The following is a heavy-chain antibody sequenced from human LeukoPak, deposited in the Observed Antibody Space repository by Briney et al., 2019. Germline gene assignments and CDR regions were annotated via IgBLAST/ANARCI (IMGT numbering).Heavy chain of an antibody. CDR1: GFTVSSNY. CDR3: ASLLTYSSGWSDYFDY. Sequence: QPGGSLRLSCAASGFTVSSNYMSWVRQAPGKGLEWVSVIYSGGSTYYADSVKGRFTISRDNSKNTLYLQMNSLRAEDTAVYYCASLLTYSSGWSDYFDYWGQGTLVTVSS. J-gene: IGHJ4*02. CDR2: IYSGGST. V-gene: IGHV3-53*01. D-gene: IGHD6-19*01.